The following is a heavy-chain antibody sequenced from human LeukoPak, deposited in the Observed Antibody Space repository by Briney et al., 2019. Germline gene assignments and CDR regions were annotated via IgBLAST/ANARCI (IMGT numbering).Heavy chain of an antibody. CDR1: GGSFSGYY. Sequence: SETLSLTCAVYGGSFSGYYWSWIRQPPGKGLEWIGEINHSGSTNYNPSLKSRVTISVDTSKNQFSLKLSSVTAADTAVYYCARDYKVSRWSSVSGGAFDIWGQGTMVTVSS. CDR3: ARDYKVSRWSSVSGGAFDI. J-gene: IGHJ3*02. CDR2: INHSGST. D-gene: IGHD3-10*01. V-gene: IGHV4-34*01.